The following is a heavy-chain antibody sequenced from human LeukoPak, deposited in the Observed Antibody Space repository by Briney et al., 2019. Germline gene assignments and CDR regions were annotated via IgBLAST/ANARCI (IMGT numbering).Heavy chain of an antibody. J-gene: IGHJ4*02. D-gene: IGHD2-2*01. V-gene: IGHV3-74*01. CDR1: GFTFSSYW. CDR2: INSDGSIT. Sequence: RSGGSLRLSGAASGFTFSSYWMHWVRQAPGKGLVWVSRINSDGSITTYADSVRGRFTISRDNAKSTLYLQMNSLRAEDTAVYYCASSTQISKYADYWGQGALVTVSS. CDR3: ASSTQISKYADY.